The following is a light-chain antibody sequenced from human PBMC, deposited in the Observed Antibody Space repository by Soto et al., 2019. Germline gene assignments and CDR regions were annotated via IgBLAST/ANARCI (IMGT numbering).Light chain of an antibody. Sequence: EIVLTQSPGTLSVPLGETATLPCRASETVRNNNVAWYQQKPGQAPRLLIYGATSRAAGVADNFSGRGSGTDFTVTIFSREPEDIAIYICQQYGSSPPTFGGGTKVEIK. CDR2: GAT. CDR1: ETVRNNN. CDR3: QQYGSSPPT. J-gene: IGKJ4*01. V-gene: IGKV3-20*01.